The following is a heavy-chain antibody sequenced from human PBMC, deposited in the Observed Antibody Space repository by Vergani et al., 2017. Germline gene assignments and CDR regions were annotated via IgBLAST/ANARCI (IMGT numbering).Heavy chain of an antibody. Sequence: EVQLVPSGAEVKKPGESLKISCKGSGYSFTSYWIGWVRQLPGKGLEWMGIIYPGDSDTRYSPSFQGQVTISADKSISTAYLQWSSLKASDTAMYYCARLAGYSSSWYFYFDYWGQGTLVTVSS. J-gene: IGHJ4*02. CDR1: GYSFTSYW. D-gene: IGHD6-13*01. CDR3: ARLAGYSSSWYFYFDY. CDR2: IYPGDSDT. V-gene: IGHV5-51*01.